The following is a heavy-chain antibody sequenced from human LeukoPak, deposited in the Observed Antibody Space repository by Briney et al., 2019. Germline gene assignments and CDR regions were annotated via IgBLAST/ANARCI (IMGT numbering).Heavy chain of an antibody. Sequence: SVKVSCKASGGTFSSYAISWVRQAPGQGLEWMGRIIPILGIANYAQKFQGRVTITADKSTSTAYMELSSLRSEDTAVYYCARDRSLRGYDSVGYFDYWSQGTLVTVSS. V-gene: IGHV1-69*04. D-gene: IGHD5-12*01. CDR1: GGTFSSYA. J-gene: IGHJ4*02. CDR3: ARDRSLRGYDSVGYFDY. CDR2: IIPILGIA.